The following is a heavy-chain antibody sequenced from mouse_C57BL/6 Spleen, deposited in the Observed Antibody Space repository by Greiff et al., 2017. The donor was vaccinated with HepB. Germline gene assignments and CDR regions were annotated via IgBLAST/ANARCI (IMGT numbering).Heavy chain of an antibody. Sequence: VQLKESGGGLVKPGGSLKLSCAASGFTFSDYGMHWVRQAPEKGLEWVAYISSGSSNIYYADTVKGRSTISRDNAKNTLFLQMTSLRSEDTAMYYCARGWPWFAYWGQGTLVTVSA. CDR1: GFTFSDYG. CDR3: ARGWPWFAY. J-gene: IGHJ3*01. D-gene: IGHD3-3*01. CDR2: ISSGSSNI. V-gene: IGHV5-17*01.